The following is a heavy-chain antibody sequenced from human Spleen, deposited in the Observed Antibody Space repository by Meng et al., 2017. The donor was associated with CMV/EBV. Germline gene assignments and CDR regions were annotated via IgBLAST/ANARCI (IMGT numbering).Heavy chain of an antibody. CDR3: TRAFDFWGGPRAFDI. CDR1: GFTFGDYA. CDR2: IRSKAYGETT. Sequence: GESLRLSCTASGFTFGDYAMSWVRQAPGKGLEWVGFIRSKAYGETTKYAASVKGRFTITIDDSKSIAYLQMISMKTEDTAMYYCTRAFDFWGGPRAFDIWGQGTMVTVSS. D-gene: IGHD3-3*01. V-gene: IGHV3-49*04. J-gene: IGHJ3*02.